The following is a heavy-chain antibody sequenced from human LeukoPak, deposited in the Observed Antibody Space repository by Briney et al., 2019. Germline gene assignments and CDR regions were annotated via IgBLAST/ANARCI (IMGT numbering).Heavy chain of an antibody. CDR3: AKGRTTTVRFLIDY. CDR1: GFTFSSYS. D-gene: IGHD4-17*01. J-gene: IGHJ4*02. Sequence: PGGSLRLSCAGSGFTFSSYSMTWVRQAPGKGLEWVSSITRSSIYTYYADSVKGRFTISRDNSKNTLYLQMNSLRAEDTAVYYCAKGRTTTVRFLIDYWGQGTLVTVSS. CDR2: ITRSSIYT. V-gene: IGHV3-21*04.